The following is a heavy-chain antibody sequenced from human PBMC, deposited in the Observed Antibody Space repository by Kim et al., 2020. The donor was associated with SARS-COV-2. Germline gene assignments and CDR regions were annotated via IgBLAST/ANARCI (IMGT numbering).Heavy chain of an antibody. CDR2: INHSRST. V-gene: IGHV4-34*01. CDR1: GGYFGGFY. D-gene: IGHD7-27*01. Sequence: SETLSLTCNVSGGYFGGFYWSWIRQPPGKGLEWIGEINHSRSTSFHPSLKSRGTMSVGMSKNQFSLKLTSVTAADTAVYYCARVKDVNLGSRNGFDFWG. CDR3: ARVKDVNLGSRNGFDF. J-gene: IGHJ3*01.